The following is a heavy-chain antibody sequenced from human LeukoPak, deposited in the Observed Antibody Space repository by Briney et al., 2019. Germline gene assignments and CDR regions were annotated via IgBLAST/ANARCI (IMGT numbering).Heavy chain of an antibody. CDR3: ARGRTTYDYVWGSYRPPDY. CDR1: GGSFSGYY. D-gene: IGHD3-16*02. J-gene: IGHJ4*02. V-gene: IGHV4-34*01. CDR2: INHRGST. Sequence: PSETLSLTCAVYGGSFSGYYWNWIRQPPGKGLEWIGEINHRGSTNYNPSLKSRVSISVDTSKNQFSLKLSSVTAADTAVYHCARGRTTYDYVWGSYRPPDYWGQGTLVTVSS.